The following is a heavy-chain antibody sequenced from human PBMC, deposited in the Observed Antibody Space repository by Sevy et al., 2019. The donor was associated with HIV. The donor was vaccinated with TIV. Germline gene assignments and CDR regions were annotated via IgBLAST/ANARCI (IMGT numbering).Heavy chain of an antibody. J-gene: IGHJ3*02. CDR1: GFTFSSYA. D-gene: IGHD7-27*01. Sequence: GGSLRLSCAASGFTFSSYAMSGVRQAPWKGLEWVSAISGSSGSTYYADSVKGRFTISRDNSKNTLYLQMNSLRAEDTAVYYCAKDFRPVTGDDAFDIWGQGTMVTVSS. CDR3: AKDFRPVTGDDAFDI. V-gene: IGHV3-23*01. CDR2: ISGSSGST.